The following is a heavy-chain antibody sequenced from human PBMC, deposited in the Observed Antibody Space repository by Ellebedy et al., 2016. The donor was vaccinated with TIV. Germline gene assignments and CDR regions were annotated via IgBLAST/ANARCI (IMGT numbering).Heavy chain of an antibody. CDR2: INEDGSVK. J-gene: IGHJ6*02. Sequence: GGSLRLSXAASGFPFRGYWMSWVRQAPGKGLEWVVNINEDGSVKFFVDSVKGRFTISRDNAKKSVFLEMNSLRAEDTAVYYCASLGFCSSNNCFYGMDVWGQGTTVTVSS. CDR3: ASLGFCSSNNCFYGMDV. CDR1: GFPFRGYW. D-gene: IGHD2-2*01. V-gene: IGHV3-7*03.